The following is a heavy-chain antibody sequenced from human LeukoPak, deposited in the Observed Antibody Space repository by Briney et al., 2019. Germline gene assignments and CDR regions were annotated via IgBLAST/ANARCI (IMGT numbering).Heavy chain of an antibody. Sequence: GGSLRLSCTASGFTFSSSEMNWVRQAPGKGLEWVSYINSNGDFKYYADSVKGRFTIPRDNAKNSLYLQMNSLRAEDTAVYYCTRRPYWGRGTLVSVSS. V-gene: IGHV3-48*03. CDR3: TRRPY. J-gene: IGHJ4*02. CDR1: GFTFSSSE. CDR2: INSNGDFK.